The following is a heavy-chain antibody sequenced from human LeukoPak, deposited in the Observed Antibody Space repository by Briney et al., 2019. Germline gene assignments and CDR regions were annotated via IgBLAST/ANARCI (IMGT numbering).Heavy chain of an antibody. V-gene: IGHV3-21*01. CDR2: ISSSSSYI. CDR1: GFTFSSYS. D-gene: IGHD6-6*01. J-gene: IGHJ4*02. CDR3: ARDPGAAPTSDGYGY. Sequence: GGSLRLSCAASGFTFSSYSMNWVRQAPGKGLEWVPSISSSSSYIYYADSVKGRFTISRDNAKNSLYLQMNSLRAEDTAVYYCARDPGAAPTSDGYGYSGQGTLVTVSS.